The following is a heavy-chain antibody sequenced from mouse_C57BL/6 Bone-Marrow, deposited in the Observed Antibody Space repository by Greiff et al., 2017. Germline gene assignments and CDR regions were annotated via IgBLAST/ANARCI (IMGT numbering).Heavy chain of an antibody. Sequence: VQLVESGAELMKPGASVKLSCKATGYTFTGYWIEWVKQRPGHGLEWIGEMLTGSGSTNYNEKFKGKATFTADTSSNTAYMQLSSLTTEDSAIYYCARGGSSWGYYAMDYWGQGTSVTGSS. D-gene: IGHD1-1*01. V-gene: IGHV1-9*01. CDR2: MLTGSGST. J-gene: IGHJ4*01. CDR1: GYTFTGYW. CDR3: ARGGSSWGYYAMDY.